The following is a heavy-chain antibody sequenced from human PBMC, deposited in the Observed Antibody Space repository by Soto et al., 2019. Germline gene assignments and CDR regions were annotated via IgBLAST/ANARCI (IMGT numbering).Heavy chain of an antibody. Sequence: ASVKVSCKTSGYTFNTYGINWVRQAPGQGLELMGWISAYDGKTTYAEKFQGRVTLTTDTSTSTAYKELRSLRSDDTAIYYCARDPHEFWTSYWFDPWGQGTPVTVS. CDR3: ARDPHEFWTSYWFDP. D-gene: IGHD3-3*01. CDR1: GYTFNTYG. CDR2: ISAYDGKT. V-gene: IGHV1-18*01. J-gene: IGHJ5*02.